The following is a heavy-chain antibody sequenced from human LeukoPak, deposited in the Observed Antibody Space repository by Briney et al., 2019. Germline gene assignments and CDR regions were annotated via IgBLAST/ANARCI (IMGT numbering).Heavy chain of an antibody. CDR2: INWNGGST. D-gene: IGHD2-2*01. J-gene: IGHJ3*02. Sequence: GGSLRLSCAASGFTFDDYGMSWVRQAPGKGLEWVSGINWNGGSTGYADSVKGRFTISRDNAKNSLYLQMNSLRAEDTALYYCAKDSDPYCSSTSCYAFDIWGQGTMVTVSS. CDR3: AKDSDPYCSSTSCYAFDI. V-gene: IGHV3-20*04. CDR1: GFTFDDYG.